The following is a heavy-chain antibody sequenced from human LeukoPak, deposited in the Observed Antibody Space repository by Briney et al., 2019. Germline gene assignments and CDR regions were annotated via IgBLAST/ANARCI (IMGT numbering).Heavy chain of an antibody. Sequence: GGSLRLSCAASGFTFSSYWMSWVRQAPGKGLEWVANIKQDGSEKYYVDSVKGRFTISRDNAKNSLYLQMNSLRTEDTAVYYCARDSYYSYGSDLGYWGQGTLVTVSS. CDR3: ARDSYYSYGSDLGY. CDR1: GFTFSSYW. CDR2: IKQDGSEK. V-gene: IGHV3-7*01. J-gene: IGHJ4*02. D-gene: IGHD5-18*01.